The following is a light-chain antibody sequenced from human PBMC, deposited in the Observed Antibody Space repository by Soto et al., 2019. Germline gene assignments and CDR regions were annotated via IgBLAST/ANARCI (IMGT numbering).Light chain of an antibody. V-gene: IGLV2-14*01. CDR2: EVG. J-gene: IGLJ2*01. Sequence: QSALTQPASVSGSPGQSITISCTGTSSDIGTYIYVSWYLQHPGKAPKLLIYEVGNRPSGVSNRFSGSKSGNTASLTISGLQAEDEADHYCSSYTSSNSVVFGGGTQLTVL. CDR3: SSYTSSNSVV. CDR1: SSDIGTYIY.